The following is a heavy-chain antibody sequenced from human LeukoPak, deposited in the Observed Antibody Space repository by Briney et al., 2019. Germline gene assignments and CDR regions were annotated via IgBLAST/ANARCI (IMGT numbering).Heavy chain of an antibody. Sequence: PGGSLRLSCAASGFTFSSYWMSWVRQAPGKGLEWVANIKQDGSEKYYVDSVKGRFTISRDNAKNSLYLQMNSLRAEDTAVYYCARGGPYYYDSSGYYLDYWGQGTLVTVSS. CDR3: ARGGPYYYDSSGYYLDY. V-gene: IGHV3-7*01. D-gene: IGHD3-22*01. J-gene: IGHJ4*02. CDR2: IKQDGSEK. CDR1: GFTFSSYW.